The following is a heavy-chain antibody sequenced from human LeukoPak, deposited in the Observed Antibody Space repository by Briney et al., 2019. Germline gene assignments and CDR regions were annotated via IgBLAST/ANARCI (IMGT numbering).Heavy chain of an antibody. D-gene: IGHD3-22*01. Sequence: SETLSLTCTVSGGSISSSSYYWGWIRQPPGKGLEWIGSTYYSGSTYYNPSLKSRVTISVDTSKNQFSLKLSSVTAADTAVYYCARGSREHYDSSGYSSWGQGTLVTVSS. CDR2: TYYSGST. CDR3: ARGSREHYDSSGYSS. CDR1: GGSISSSSYY. V-gene: IGHV4-39*07. J-gene: IGHJ5*02.